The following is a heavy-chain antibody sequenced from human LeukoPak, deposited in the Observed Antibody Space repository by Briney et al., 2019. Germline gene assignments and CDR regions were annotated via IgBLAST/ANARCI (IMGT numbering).Heavy chain of an antibody. CDR2: IRYDGSNK. V-gene: IGHV3-30*02. CDR1: GFTFSTYG. J-gene: IGHJ4*02. Sequence: GGSLRLSCAASGFTFSTYGMHWVRQAPGKGLEWVTFIRYDGSNKYYADSVKGRFAIPRDNSKNTLYLQMNSLRVVDTAMYYCAKVEMTTSPGGIDYWGQGTLVTVSS. CDR3: AKVEMTTSPGGIDY. D-gene: IGHD5-24*01.